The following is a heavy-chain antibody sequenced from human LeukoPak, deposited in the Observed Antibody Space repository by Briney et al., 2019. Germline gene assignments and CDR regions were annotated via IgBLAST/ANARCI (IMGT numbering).Heavy chain of an antibody. V-gene: IGHV3-21*04. CDR3: ARCFRWDGYKDY. Sequence: PGGSLRLSCAASGFTFSSYSMNWVRQAPGKGLEWVSFISSSRSYIYYADSVKGRFTISRDNAKNSLYLQMNSLRAEDTAVYYCARCFRWDGYKDYWGQGTLVTVSS. CDR1: GFTFSSYS. D-gene: IGHD5-24*01. J-gene: IGHJ4*02. CDR2: ISSSRSYI.